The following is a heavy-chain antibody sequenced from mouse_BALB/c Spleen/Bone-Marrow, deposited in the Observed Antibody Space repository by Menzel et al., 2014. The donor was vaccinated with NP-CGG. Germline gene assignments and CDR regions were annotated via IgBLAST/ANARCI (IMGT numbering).Heavy chain of an antibody. Sequence: VKLQESGPGLVAPSQSLSIPCTVSGFSLTSYGVHWVRQPPRKGLEWLGVIWAGGSTNYNSALMSRLSISKDNSKSQVFLKMNSLQTDDTAMYYCASMITTAWFAYWGQGTLVTVSA. V-gene: IGHV2-9*02. CDR3: ASMITTAWFAY. J-gene: IGHJ3*01. CDR1: GFSLTSYG. CDR2: IWAGGST. D-gene: IGHD2-4*01.